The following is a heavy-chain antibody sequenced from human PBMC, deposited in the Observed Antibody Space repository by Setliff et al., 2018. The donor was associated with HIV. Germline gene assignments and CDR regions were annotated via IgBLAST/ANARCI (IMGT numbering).Heavy chain of an antibody. J-gene: IGHJ6*03. D-gene: IGHD1-26*01. CDR2: INAGNGNT. Sequence: ASVKVSCKASGYTFTSYAMHWVRQAPGQRLEWMGWINAGNGNTKYSQKFQGRVSMTRDTSIRTVYMELSRLRSDDTALYYCATDREKWEGYYKYYYMDVWGKGTTVTVSS. V-gene: IGHV1-3*01. CDR3: ATDREKWEGYYKYYYMDV. CDR1: GYTFTSYA.